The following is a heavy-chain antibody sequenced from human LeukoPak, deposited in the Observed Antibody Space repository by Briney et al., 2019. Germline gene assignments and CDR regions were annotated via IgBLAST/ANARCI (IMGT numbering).Heavy chain of an antibody. J-gene: IGHJ6*03. CDR3: ATAAEDQQLLGYYYYYFMDV. CDR2: FDPEDGET. Sequence: GASVKVSCKVSGYTLTELSMHWVRQAPGKGLEWMGGFDPEDGETIYAQKFQGRVTMTEDTSTATAYMEPSSLRSEDTAVYCCATAAEDQQLLGYYYYYFMDVWGKGTTVTVSS. V-gene: IGHV1-24*01. CDR1: GYTLTELS. D-gene: IGHD2-2*01.